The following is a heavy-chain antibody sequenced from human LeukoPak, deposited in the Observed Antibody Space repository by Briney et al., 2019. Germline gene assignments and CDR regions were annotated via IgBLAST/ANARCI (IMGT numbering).Heavy chain of an antibody. CDR3: ARGPSGGVDNWFDP. CDR2: IYYSGST. V-gene: IGHV4-59*01. Sequence: PSETLSLTCTVSGGSISSYYWSWIRQPPGKGLECIGYIYYSGSTNYNPSLKSRVTISVDTSKNQFSLKLSSVTAADTAVYYCARGPSGGVDNWFDPWGQGTLVTVSS. J-gene: IGHJ5*02. D-gene: IGHD3-16*01. CDR1: GGSISSYY.